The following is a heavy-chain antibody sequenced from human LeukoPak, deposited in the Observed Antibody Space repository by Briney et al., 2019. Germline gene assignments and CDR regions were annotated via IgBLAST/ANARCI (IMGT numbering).Heavy chain of an antibody. Sequence: ASVKVSCKASGYTFTTYGISWVRQAPGQGLEWMGWISAYNGNTNYAQKFQGRVTMTTDTSTSTAYMELRSLRSDDTAVYYCARDPTIAVAGPGYWRQGTLVTVPS. V-gene: IGHV1-18*01. CDR2: ISAYNGNT. CDR1: GYTFTTYG. D-gene: IGHD6-19*01. CDR3: ARDPTIAVAGPGY. J-gene: IGHJ4*02.